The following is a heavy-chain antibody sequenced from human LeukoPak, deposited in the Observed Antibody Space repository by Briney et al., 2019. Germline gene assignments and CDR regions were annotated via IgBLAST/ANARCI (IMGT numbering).Heavy chain of an antibody. D-gene: IGHD6-13*01. Sequence: SGGSLRLSCAASGFTFSSYWMSWVRQAPGKGLEWVANIKQDGSEKYYVDSVKGRFTISRDNAKNSLYLQMNSLRAEDTAVYYCARALAAADDAFDIWGQGTMVTVSS. CDR3: ARALAAADDAFDI. CDR1: GFTFSSYW. CDR2: IKQDGSEK. V-gene: IGHV3-7*01. J-gene: IGHJ3*02.